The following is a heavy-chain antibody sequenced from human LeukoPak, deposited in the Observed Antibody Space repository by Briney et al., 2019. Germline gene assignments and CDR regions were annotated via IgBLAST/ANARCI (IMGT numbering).Heavy chain of an antibody. CDR1: GFTFSSYA. CDR3: ARDVKRYSSGWRYYGMDV. CDR2: ISYDGSNK. V-gene: IGHV3-30-3*01. J-gene: IGHJ6*02. Sequence: GRSLRLSCAASGFTFSSYAMHWVRQAPGKRLEWVAVISYDGSNKYYADSVKGRFTISRDNSKNTLYLQMNSLRAEDTAVYYCARDVKRYSSGWRYYGMDVWGQGTTVTVSS. D-gene: IGHD6-19*01.